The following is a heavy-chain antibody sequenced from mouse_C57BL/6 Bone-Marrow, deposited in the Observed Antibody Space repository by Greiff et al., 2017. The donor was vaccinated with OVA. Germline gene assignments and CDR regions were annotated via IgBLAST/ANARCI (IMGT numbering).Heavy chain of an antibody. V-gene: IGHV1-15*01. CDR3: TRIGGYYYGSSYYFDY. J-gene: IGHJ2*01. CDR2: IDPETGGT. Sequence: VQLQQSGAELVRPGASVTLSCKASGYTFPAYEMPWVKQTPVHGLAWIGAIDPETGGTAYNQKFKGKAILTAAKSSSTAYMELRSLPSEDSAVYYCTRIGGYYYGSSYYFDYWGQGTTLTVSS. CDR1: GYTFPAYE. D-gene: IGHD1-1*01.